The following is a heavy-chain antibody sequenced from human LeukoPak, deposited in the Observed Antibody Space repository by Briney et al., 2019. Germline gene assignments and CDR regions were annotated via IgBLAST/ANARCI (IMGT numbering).Heavy chain of an antibody. V-gene: IGHV3-23*01. CDR2: VFGNGIT. J-gene: IGHJ6*02. Sequence: PGGSLRLSCAASGFTFSTYAMSWVRQAPGKGLEWVSSVFGNGITYYADSVKGRFTISRDNSKNTLYLQTNSLRAEDTAVYYCAKVSRGYCRGGTCYYYYGLDVWGQGTTVTVSS. CDR1: GFTFSTYA. CDR3: AKVSRGYCRGGTCYYYYGLDV. D-gene: IGHD2-15*01.